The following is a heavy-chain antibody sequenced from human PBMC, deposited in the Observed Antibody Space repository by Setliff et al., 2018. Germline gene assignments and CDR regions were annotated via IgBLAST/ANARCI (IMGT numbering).Heavy chain of an antibody. V-gene: IGHV4-39*01. CDR1: GDSISRSTYY. CDR3: ARAYYYGSGNSHKYYMDV. D-gene: IGHD3-10*01. CDR2: VDHSGNT. Sequence: LSLTCTVSGDSISRSTYYWGWIRQSPGKGLDWIGTVDHSGNTFYNPSLKSRVTISVDTSKNQLSLKLASVTAADTAVYYCARAYYYGSGNSHKYYMDVWGKGTAVTVSS. J-gene: IGHJ6*03.